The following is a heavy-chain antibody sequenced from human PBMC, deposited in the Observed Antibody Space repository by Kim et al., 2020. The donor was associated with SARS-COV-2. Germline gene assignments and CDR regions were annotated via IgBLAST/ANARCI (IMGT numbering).Heavy chain of an antibody. Sequence: GGSLRLSCAASGFTFSSYAMSWVRQAPGKGLEWVSAISGSGGSTYYADSVKGRFTISRDNSKNTLYLQMNSLRAEDTAVYYCAKAHITMIVVVHEVWFDPWGQGTLVTVSS. CDR2: ISGSGGST. J-gene: IGHJ5*02. V-gene: IGHV3-23*01. D-gene: IGHD3-22*01. CDR1: GFTFSSYA. CDR3: AKAHITMIVVVHEVWFDP.